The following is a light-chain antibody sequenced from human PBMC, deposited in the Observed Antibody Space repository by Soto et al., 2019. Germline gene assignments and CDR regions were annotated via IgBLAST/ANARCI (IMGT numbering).Light chain of an antibody. Sequence: DIQMTQSPSSLSASVGDRVTITCQASQDISSYLNWYQQKPGKAPKLLIYDASTLESGVPSRFSGSGSGTEFTLTISSLQTDDFATYYCQQYNSYSSWTFGQGTKVDIK. CDR1: QDISSY. J-gene: IGKJ1*01. V-gene: IGKV1-5*01. CDR3: QQYNSYSSWT. CDR2: DAS.